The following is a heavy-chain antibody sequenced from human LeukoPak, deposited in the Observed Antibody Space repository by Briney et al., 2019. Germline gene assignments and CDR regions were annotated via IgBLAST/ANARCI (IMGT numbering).Heavy chain of an antibody. CDR1: GGTFSSYA. Sequence: ASVKVSCKASGGTFSSYAISWVRQAPGQGLEWMGWINPNSGGTNYAQKFQGRVTMTRDTSISTAYMELSRLRSDDTAVYYCARDSHLGANWGQGTLVTVSS. J-gene: IGHJ4*02. CDR3: ARDSHLGAN. V-gene: IGHV1-2*02. CDR2: INPNSGGT. D-gene: IGHD1-26*01.